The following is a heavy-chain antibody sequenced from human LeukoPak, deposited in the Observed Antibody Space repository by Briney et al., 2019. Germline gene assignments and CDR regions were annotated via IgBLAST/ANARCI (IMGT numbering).Heavy chain of an antibody. CDR3: AKEYSSGWYTPGEKDYYYYYYGMDV. CDR1: GFTFDDYA. CDR2: ISWNSGSI. D-gene: IGHD6-19*01. J-gene: IGHJ6*02. Sequence: PGGSLRLSCAASGFTFDDYAMHWVRQAPGKGLEWVSGISWNSGSIGYADSVKGRFTISRDDAKNSLYLQMNSLRAEDTALYYCAKEYSSGWYTPGEKDYYYYYYGMDVWGQGTTVTVSS. V-gene: IGHV3-9*01.